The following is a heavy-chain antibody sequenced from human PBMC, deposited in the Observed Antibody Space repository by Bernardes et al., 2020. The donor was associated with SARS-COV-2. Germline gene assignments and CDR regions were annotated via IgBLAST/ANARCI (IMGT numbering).Heavy chain of an antibody. CDR1: GFTFSDYY. V-gene: IGHV3-11*06. D-gene: IGHD4-17*01. J-gene: IGHJ6*02. CDR3: ARDLATVTTYEVYYYYGMDV. Sequence: GGSLRLSCAASGFTFSDYYMSWIRQAPGKGLEWVSYISSSSSYTNYADSVKGRFTISRDNAKNSLYLQMNSLRAEDTAVYYCARDLATVTTYEVYYYYGMDVWGQGTTVTVSS. CDR2: ISSSSSYT.